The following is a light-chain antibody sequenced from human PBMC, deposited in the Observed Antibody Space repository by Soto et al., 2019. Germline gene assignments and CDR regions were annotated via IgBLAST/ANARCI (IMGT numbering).Light chain of an antibody. CDR1: SGHSGYI. Sequence: QPVLTQSSSASASLGSSVKLTCTLSSGHSGYIIAWHQQQPGKAPRYLMKLEGSGSYNKGSGVPDRFSGSSSGADRYLTISHRDSEDEADYYCETWDSNAVVFGGGTKVTVL. CDR3: ETWDSNAVV. CDR2: LEGSGSY. V-gene: IGLV4-60*03. J-gene: IGLJ2*01.